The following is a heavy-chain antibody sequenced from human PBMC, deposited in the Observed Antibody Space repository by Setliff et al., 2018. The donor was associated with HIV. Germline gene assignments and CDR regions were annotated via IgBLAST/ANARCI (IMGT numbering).Heavy chain of an antibody. J-gene: IGHJ3*02. CDR2: INPKSGGT. D-gene: IGHD3-22*01. V-gene: IGHV1-2*06. Sequence: VASVKVSCKASGYTFNDNYIHWVRQAPGQGLEWMGRINPKSGGTSYAQKFQDRVTMTRDTSTSTAYMELTSLRSEDTAVYYCARVHDGTATGAFDIWGQGTLVTVSS. CDR3: ARVHDGTATGAFDI. CDR1: GYTFNDNY.